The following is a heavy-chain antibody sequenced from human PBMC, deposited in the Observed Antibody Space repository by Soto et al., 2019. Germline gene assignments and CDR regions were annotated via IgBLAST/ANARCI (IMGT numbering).Heavy chain of an antibody. CDR3: ASSSGYSLPFDY. D-gene: IGHD3-22*01. CDR1: GGTLSSYA. Sequence: ASVKVSCKASGGTLSSYAISWVRQAPGQGLEWMGGIIPIFGTANYAQKFQGRVTITADESTSTAYMELSSLRSEDTAVYYCASSSGYSLPFDYWGQGTLVTVSS. V-gene: IGHV1-69*13. CDR2: IIPIFGTA. J-gene: IGHJ4*02.